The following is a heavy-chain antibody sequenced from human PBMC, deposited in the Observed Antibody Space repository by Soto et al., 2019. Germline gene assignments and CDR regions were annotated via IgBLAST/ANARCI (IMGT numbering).Heavy chain of an antibody. D-gene: IGHD1-1*01. J-gene: IGHJ5*02. CDR2: IYHSGST. Sequence: SEALSLTCTVSGGSISKSNWWSWVRQPPGKGLEWIGEIYHSGSTNYNPSLKSRVTLSVDKSKNQFSLKLSSVTAADTAVYYCVRVMEWFDPWGQGTLVT. V-gene: IGHV4-4*02. CDR1: GGSISKSNW. CDR3: VRVMEWFDP.